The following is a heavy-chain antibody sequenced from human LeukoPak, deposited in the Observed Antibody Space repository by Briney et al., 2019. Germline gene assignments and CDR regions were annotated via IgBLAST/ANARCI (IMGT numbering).Heavy chain of an antibody. CDR3: SSPAVYSSSWYYFDY. D-gene: IGHD6-13*01. V-gene: IGHV3-30*03. J-gene: IGHJ4*02. CDR2: ISYDGSSK. CDR1: GFTFSSFG. Sequence: GGSLRLSCAASGFTFSSFGMHWVRQAPGKGLEWVAVISYDGSSKYYADSVKGRFTISRDNSKNTLYLQMNSLRAEDTAVYYCSSPAVYSSSWYYFDYWGQGTLVTVSS.